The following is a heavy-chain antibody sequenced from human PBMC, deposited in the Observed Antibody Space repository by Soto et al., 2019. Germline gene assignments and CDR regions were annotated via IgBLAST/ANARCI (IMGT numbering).Heavy chain of an antibody. J-gene: IGHJ4*02. Sequence: SAKVSYKASCYTFTSYGISWGRQAPVQGLEWMGWISAYNGNTNYAQKLQGRVTMTTDTSTSTAYMELRSLRSDDTAVYYCARDTSNCFYYWGQGTLVTVYS. CDR1: CYTFTSYG. D-gene: IGHD1-1*01. CDR3: ARDTSNCFYY. V-gene: IGHV1-18*01. CDR2: ISAYNGNT.